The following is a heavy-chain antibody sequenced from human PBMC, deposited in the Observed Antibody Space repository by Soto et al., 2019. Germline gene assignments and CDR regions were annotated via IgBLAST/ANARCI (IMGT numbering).Heavy chain of an antibody. CDR1: GFTFSSYG. J-gene: IGHJ5*02. CDR2: ISYDGSNK. V-gene: IGHV3-30*18. Sequence: HPGGSLRLSCAASGFTFSSYGMHWVRQAPGKGLEWVAVISYDGSNKYYADSVKGRFTISRDNSKNTLYLQMNSLRAEDTAVYYCANLLVVALPAWGQGTLVTVSS. CDR3: ANLLVVALPA. D-gene: IGHD3-22*01.